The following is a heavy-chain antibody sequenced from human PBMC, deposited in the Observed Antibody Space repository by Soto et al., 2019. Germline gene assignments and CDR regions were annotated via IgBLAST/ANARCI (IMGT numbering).Heavy chain of an antibody. D-gene: IGHD2-2*02. V-gene: IGHV1-18*04. CDR3: ARDGDIGYCSSTSCYTGYYYYGMDV. CDR1: GYTFTSYG. J-gene: IGHJ6*02. CDR2: ISAYNGNT. Sequence: ASVKVSCKASGYTFTSYGISWVRQAPGQGLEWMGWISAYNGNTNYAQKRQGRVTMTTDTSTSTAYMELRSLRSDDTAVYYCARDGDIGYCSSTSCYTGYYYYGMDVWGQGTTVTVSS.